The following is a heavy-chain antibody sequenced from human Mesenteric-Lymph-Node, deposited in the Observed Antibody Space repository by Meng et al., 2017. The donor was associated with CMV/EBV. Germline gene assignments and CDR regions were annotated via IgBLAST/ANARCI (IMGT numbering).Heavy chain of an antibody. D-gene: IGHD3-3*01. Sequence: SETLSLTCTVSSASVSSTNYYWSWIRQPPGKGLEWIGYMHYSGSTDCNPSLKSRVTISIDTSKNQFSLKLSSVTAADTAVYYCARAMSNYDFWSGYWSSLTWFDPWGQGTLVTVSS. V-gene: IGHV4-61*01. CDR3: ARAMSNYDFWSGYWSSLTWFDP. CDR2: MHYSGST. J-gene: IGHJ5*02. CDR1: SASVSSTNYY.